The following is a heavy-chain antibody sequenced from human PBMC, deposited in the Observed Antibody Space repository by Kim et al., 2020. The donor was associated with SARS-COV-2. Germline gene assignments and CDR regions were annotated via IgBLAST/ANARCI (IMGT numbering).Heavy chain of an antibody. CDR3: ASEIPLNWTAFRYYTDH. CDR2: IRHDGTTE. D-gene: IGHD2-2*02. V-gene: IGHV3-30*12. J-gene: IGHJ4*02. Sequence: GGSLRLSCAASGFTFSLFGMHWVRQAPGKGLEWVASIRHDGTTEYYTDSVKGRFTISRENFKNTLYLLMTRLRAEDTAVYYCASEIPLNWTAFRYYTDHWGQGTLVRVSS. CDR1: GFTFSLFG.